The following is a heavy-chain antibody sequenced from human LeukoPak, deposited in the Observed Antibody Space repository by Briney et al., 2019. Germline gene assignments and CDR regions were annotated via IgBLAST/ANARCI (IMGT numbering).Heavy chain of an antibody. V-gene: IGHV3-33*08. CDR1: GFTFSSYG. Sequence: PGGSLRLSCAASGFTFSSYGMHWVRQAPGKGLEWVAVIWYDGSNKYYADSVKGRFTISRDNSKNTLYLQMNSLRAKDTAVYYCARWDYDILTGYSAGGTDVWGQGTTVTVSS. CDR3: ARWDYDILTGYSAGGTDV. J-gene: IGHJ6*02. D-gene: IGHD3-9*01. CDR2: IWYDGSNK.